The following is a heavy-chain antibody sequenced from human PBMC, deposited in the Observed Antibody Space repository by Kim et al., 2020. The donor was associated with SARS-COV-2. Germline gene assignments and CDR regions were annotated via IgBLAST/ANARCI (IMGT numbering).Heavy chain of an antibody. J-gene: IGHJ4*02. CDR3: ARDLRATGDYFDY. V-gene: IGHV3-33*01. D-gene: IGHD1-26*01. Sequence: ADSVKGRFTIHRDNSKNTLYLQMNSLRAEDTAVYYCARDLRATGDYFDYWVQGTLVTVSS.